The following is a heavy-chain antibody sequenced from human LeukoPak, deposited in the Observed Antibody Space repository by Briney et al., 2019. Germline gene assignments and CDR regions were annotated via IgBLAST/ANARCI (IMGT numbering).Heavy chain of an antibody. Sequence: ASVKVSCKASGFTFTSSAMQWVRQARRQRLEWIGWIVVGSGNTNYAQKFQERVTITRDMSTSTAYMELSSLRSEDTAVYYCAAPYSGSSAWGAFDIWGQGTMVTVSS. CDR2: IVVGSGNT. CDR3: AAPYSGSSAWGAFDI. V-gene: IGHV1-58*02. D-gene: IGHD1-26*01. CDR1: GFTFTSSA. J-gene: IGHJ3*02.